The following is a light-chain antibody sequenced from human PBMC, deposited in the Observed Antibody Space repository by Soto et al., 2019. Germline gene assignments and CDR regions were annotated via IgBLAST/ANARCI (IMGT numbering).Light chain of an antibody. CDR2: GTS. J-gene: IGKJ1*01. CDR1: QGVDNNY. CDR3: HQSQNSPWT. Sequence: EIVLTQSPGTLSLSPGERGTLSCRASQGVDNNYLVWYQQKPGQAPRLLIFGTSSRATGIPDRFSGSGSGTHFTLTINRLEPEDVAVYYCHQSQNSPWTFGQGTKVDIK. V-gene: IGKV3-20*01.